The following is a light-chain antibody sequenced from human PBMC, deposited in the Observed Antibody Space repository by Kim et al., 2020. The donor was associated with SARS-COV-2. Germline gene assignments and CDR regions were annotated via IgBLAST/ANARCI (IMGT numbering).Light chain of an antibody. CDR2: GKT. CDR3: MSRDTDGPHNYV. J-gene: IGLJ1*01. V-gene: IGLV3-19*01. CDR1: SLRSYF. Sequence: SSELTQDPVVSVALGQTVRITCQGDSLRSYFASWYQQKPGQAPLLVIYGKTNRPSGIPDRFSGSSSGRTASLTITGTQAEDEADYYCMSRDTDGPHNYVFGPGTKVTVL.